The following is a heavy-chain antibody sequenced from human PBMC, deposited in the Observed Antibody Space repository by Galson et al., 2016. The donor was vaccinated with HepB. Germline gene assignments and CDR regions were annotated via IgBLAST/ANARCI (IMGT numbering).Heavy chain of an antibody. CDR2: ISSSSTYI. Sequence: SLRLSCAASGFTFSSYTMNWVRQAPGKGLEWVSSISSSSTYIHYTDSLRGRFTISRDNAKNSLYLQMNSLRAEDTAVYYWARDWVDTYYDFSVGMDVWGQGTTVTVSS. D-gene: IGHD3-3*01. J-gene: IGHJ6*02. CDR3: ARDWVDTYYDFSVGMDV. V-gene: IGHV3-21*01. CDR1: GFTFSSYT.